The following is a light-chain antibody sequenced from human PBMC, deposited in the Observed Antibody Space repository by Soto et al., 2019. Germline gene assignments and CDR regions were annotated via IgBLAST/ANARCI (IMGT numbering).Light chain of an antibody. J-gene: IGKJ1*01. V-gene: IGKV3-20*01. CDR2: GAS. CDR1: QSVTSSY. CDR3: QEYRSSRT. Sequence: EIVLTQSPGTLSLSPGERATLSCRASQSVTSSYLAWYQQKPGQAPRLLIYGASTRATGIPDRFSGGWSATDFTLTISRLEPEDFAVYYCQEYRSSRTFGQGTKVEIK.